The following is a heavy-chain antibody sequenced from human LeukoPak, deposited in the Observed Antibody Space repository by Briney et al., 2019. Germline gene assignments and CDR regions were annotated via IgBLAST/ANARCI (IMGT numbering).Heavy chain of an antibody. J-gene: IGHJ4*02. D-gene: IGHD4-23*01. CDR1: GFTVSSNY. CDR3: ARDRDYGGFDY. Sequence: PGGSLRLSCAASGFTVSSNYMSWVRQAPGKGLEWVSVIYSVGSTYYTDSVKGRFTLSRDNSKNTLYLQMNSLRAEDTAVYYCARDRDYGGFDYWGQGTLVTVSS. CDR2: IYSVGST. V-gene: IGHV3-53*01.